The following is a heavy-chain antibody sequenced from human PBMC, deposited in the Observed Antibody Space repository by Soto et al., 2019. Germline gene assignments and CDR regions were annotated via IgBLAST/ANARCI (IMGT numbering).Heavy chain of an antibody. D-gene: IGHD3-10*01. Sequence: XETLSLTCAVDGWSFSDYYSTWIRQPPGKGLEWIGEISHSGSTDYNPSLKSRVTISLDTSKNLLSLKLSSVTAADTAVYYCARSKVYGASNLAYWGQGTPVTVSS. CDR3: ARSKVYGASNLAY. J-gene: IGHJ1*01. V-gene: IGHV4-34*01. CDR1: GWSFSDYY. CDR2: ISHSGST.